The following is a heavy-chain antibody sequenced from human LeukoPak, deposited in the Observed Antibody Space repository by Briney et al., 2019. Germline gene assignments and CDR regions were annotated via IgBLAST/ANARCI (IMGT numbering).Heavy chain of an antibody. D-gene: IGHD3-9*01. CDR2: IYSGDSDT. J-gene: IGHJ6*04. V-gene: IGHV5-51*01. CDR1: GYSFTSYW. CDR3: ARSLRYDILTGYGYYYGMDV. Sequence: GESLKISCKGSGYSFTSYWIGWVRQMPGKGMEWIGIIYSGDSDTRYSPSFQGQVIISADKSISTAYLQWSSLKASDTAMYYCARSLRYDILTGYGYYYGMDVWGKGTTVTVSS.